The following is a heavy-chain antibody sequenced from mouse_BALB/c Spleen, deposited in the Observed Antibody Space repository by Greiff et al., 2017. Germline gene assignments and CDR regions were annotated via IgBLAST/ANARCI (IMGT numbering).Heavy chain of an antibody. CDR2: ISSGGSYT. CDR1: GFTFSSYA. Sequence: EVQGVESGGGLVKPGGSLKLSCAASGFTFSSYAMSWVRQSPEKRLEWVAEISSGGSYTYYPDTVTGRFTISSDNAKNTLYLEMSSLRSEDTAMYYCARDRIFDYWGQGTTLTVSS. J-gene: IGHJ2*01. CDR3: ARDRIFDY. V-gene: IGHV5-9-4*01.